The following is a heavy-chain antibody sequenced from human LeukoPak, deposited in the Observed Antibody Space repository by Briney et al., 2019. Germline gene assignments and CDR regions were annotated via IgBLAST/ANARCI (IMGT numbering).Heavy chain of an antibody. V-gene: IGHV3-7*01. CDR2: IKHDESEK. J-gene: IGHJ4*02. Sequence: PGGSLRLSCAASGFTFSSYGMHWVRQAPGKGLEWVANIKHDESEKNYLDSVKGRFTISRDNAQNSLYLQMNSLRAEDTAVYYCARDAATTGPYYFDYWGQGTLVTVSS. CDR1: GFTFSSYG. CDR3: ARDAATTGPYYFDY. D-gene: IGHD1-1*01.